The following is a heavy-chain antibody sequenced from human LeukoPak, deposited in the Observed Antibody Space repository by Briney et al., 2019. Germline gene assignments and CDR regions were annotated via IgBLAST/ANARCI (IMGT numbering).Heavy chain of an antibody. CDR1: GYTFTSYG. CDR3: AREYCSGGSCSFDY. Sequence: ASVKVSCKASGYTFTSYGISWVRQAPGRGLEWMGWISAYNGNTNYAQKLQGRVTMTTDTSTSTAYMELRSLRSDDTAVYYCAREYCSGGSCSFDYWGQGTLVTVSS. D-gene: IGHD2-15*01. V-gene: IGHV1-18*04. CDR2: ISAYNGNT. J-gene: IGHJ4*02.